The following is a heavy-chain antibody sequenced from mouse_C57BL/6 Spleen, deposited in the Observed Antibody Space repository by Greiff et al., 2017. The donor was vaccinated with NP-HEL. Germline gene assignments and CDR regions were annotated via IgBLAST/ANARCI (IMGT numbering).Heavy chain of an antibody. CDR1: GFTFSSYG. CDR3: ARHFYYDYDKGFAY. Sequence: EVQLVESGGDLVKPGGSLKLSCAASGFTFSSYGMSWVRQTPDKRLEWVATISSGGSYTYYPDSVKGRFTISRDNAKNTLYLQMSSLKSEDTAMYYCARHFYYDYDKGFAYWGQGTLVTVSA. J-gene: IGHJ3*01. CDR2: ISSGGSYT. V-gene: IGHV5-6*01. D-gene: IGHD2-4*01.